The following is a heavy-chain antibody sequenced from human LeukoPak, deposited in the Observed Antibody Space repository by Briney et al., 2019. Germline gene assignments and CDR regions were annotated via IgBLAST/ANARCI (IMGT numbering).Heavy chain of an antibody. J-gene: IGHJ4*02. D-gene: IGHD3-22*01. CDR3: ARVYYDGSGYYYFLEFFFDY. CDR2: LYSGGAT. V-gene: IGHV3-66*01. Sequence: PGGSLRLSCAASGFNVTTNYVSWVRQTPGKGLEWVSVLYSGGATHYADSVKGRFTISRDNSKNAVYLQMNSLRAEDTALYYCARVYYDGSGYYYFLEFFFDYWGQGTLVTVSS. CDR1: GFNVTTNY.